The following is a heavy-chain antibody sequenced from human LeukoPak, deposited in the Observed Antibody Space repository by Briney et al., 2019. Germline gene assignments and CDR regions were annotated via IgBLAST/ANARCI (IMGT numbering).Heavy chain of an antibody. J-gene: IGHJ6*02. D-gene: IGHD2-21*01. Sequence: GGSLRLSCAASGFTFSSYGMHWVRQAPGMGLEWVAVISYDGSNKYYADSVKGRFTISRDNSKNTLYLQMNSLRAEDTAVYYCAKDLAGYYYGMDVWGQGTTVTVSS. CDR3: AKDLAGYYYGMDV. CDR1: GFTFSSYG. V-gene: IGHV3-30*18. CDR2: ISYDGSNK.